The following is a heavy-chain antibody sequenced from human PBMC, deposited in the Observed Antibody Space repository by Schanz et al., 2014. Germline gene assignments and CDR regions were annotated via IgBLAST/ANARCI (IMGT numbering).Heavy chain of an antibody. CDR1: GGTFSSDT. V-gene: IGHV1-46*01. J-gene: IGHJ4*02. D-gene: IGHD6-19*01. CDR2: INPSGGST. CDR3: ARGGYSSGWYDRDIAHFDY. Sequence: QVQLVQSGAEVKKPGASVKVSCKASGGTFSSDTFSWVRQAPGQGLEWMGMINPSGGSTTYAQKFQGRVTMTRDTSTSTVYMELSSLRSEDTAVYYCARGGYSSGWYDRDIAHFDYWGQGTLVTVS.